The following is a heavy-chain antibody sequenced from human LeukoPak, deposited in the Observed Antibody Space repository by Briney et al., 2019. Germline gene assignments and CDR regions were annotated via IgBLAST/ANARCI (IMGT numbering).Heavy chain of an antibody. J-gene: IGHJ4*02. Sequence: PGGSLRLSCAASGFTFSSYAMSWVRQAPGKGLEWVSTNADSVKGRFTISRDNSKNTLYLQMNSLRAEDTAVYFCAKDLYGDYVGDYWGRGTLVTVSS. V-gene: IGHV3-23*01. CDR1: GFTFSSYA. CDR3: AKDLYGDYVGDY. D-gene: IGHD4-17*01.